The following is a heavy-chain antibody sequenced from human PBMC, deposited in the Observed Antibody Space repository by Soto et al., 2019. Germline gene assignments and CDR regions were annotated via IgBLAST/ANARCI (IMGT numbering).Heavy chain of an antibody. D-gene: IGHD4-17*01. CDR3: ARENYGDYDIGMDV. V-gene: IGHV4-30-4*01. CDR2: IYYSGST. CDR1: GGSISSSSW. Sequence: PSETLSLTCAVSGGSISSSSWWSWISQPPGKGLEWIGYIYYSGSTYYNPSLKSRVTISVDTSKNQFSLKLSSVTAADTAVYYCARENYGDYDIGMDVWGQGTTVTVSS. J-gene: IGHJ6*02.